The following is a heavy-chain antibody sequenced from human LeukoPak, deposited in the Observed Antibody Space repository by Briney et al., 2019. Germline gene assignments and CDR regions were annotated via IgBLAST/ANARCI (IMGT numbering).Heavy chain of an antibody. D-gene: IGHD2-2*01. J-gene: IGHJ4*02. Sequence: ASVKVSCKASGYTFTSYGISWVRQAPGQGLEWMGWISAYNGNTNYAQNLQGRVTMTTDTSTNTAYVELRSLRSDDTAVYYCARVGAYCTSTSCFDYWGQGTLVTVSS. CDR2: ISAYNGNT. CDR3: ARVGAYCTSTSCFDY. V-gene: IGHV1-18*01. CDR1: GYTFTSYG.